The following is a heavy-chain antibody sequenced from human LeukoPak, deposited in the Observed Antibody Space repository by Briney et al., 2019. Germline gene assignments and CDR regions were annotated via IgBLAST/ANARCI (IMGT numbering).Heavy chain of an antibody. CDR3: VRSVFGSPDY. Sequence: GGSLRLSCVDSTFVVRANYMTWVRQAPGKGLEWVSVLYSGGSEYYEDSVKGRFTISRDNSKNTLFLQMNSLRPEDTAVYYCVRSVFGSPDYWGQGTLVTVSS. J-gene: IGHJ4*02. CDR2: LYSGGSE. D-gene: IGHD3-10*01. CDR1: TFVVRANY. V-gene: IGHV3-53*01.